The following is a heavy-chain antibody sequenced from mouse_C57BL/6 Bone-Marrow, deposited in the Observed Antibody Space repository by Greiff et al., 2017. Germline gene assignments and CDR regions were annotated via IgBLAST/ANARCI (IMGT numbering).Heavy chain of an antibody. D-gene: IGHD4-1*01. Sequence: QVQLQQPGTELVKPGASVKLSCKASGYTFTSYWMHWVKQRPGKGLEWIGNINPRNGGTKYNEKFKSKATLTVDKSSSTAYMTLSSLTSEDSAVYYFARYWVIDYWGQGTSLTVSS. J-gene: IGHJ2*02. CDR1: GYTFTSYW. V-gene: IGHV1-53*01. CDR3: ARYWVIDY. CDR2: INPRNGGT.